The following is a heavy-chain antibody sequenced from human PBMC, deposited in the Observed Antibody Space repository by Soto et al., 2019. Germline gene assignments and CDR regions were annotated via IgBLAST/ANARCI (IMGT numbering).Heavy chain of an antibody. CDR2: ISYDGSNK. V-gene: IGHV3-30-3*01. D-gene: IGHD3-10*01. CDR1: GFTFSSYA. CDR3: ARALSYGSGSYPIYYYYGMDV. J-gene: IGHJ6*02. Sequence: PGGSLRLSCAASGFTFSSYAMHWVRQAPGKGLEWVAVISYDGSNKYYADSVKGRFTISRDNSKNTLYLQMNSLRAEDTAVYYCARALSYGSGSYPIYYYYGMDVWGQGTTVIVSS.